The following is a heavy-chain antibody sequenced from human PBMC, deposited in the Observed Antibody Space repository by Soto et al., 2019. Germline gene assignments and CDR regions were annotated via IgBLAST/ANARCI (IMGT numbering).Heavy chain of an antibody. CDR3: ATAGSTMVRGVKCYYYYYYGMDV. CDR2: FDPEDGET. V-gene: IGHV1-24*01. D-gene: IGHD3-10*01. Sequence: RASEQVSCKVSGYTLTELSIHLVRQAPGKGLEWMGGFDPEDGETIYAQKFQGRVTMTEDTSTDPAYMALSILRSEDTAVYYCATAGSTMVRGVKCYYYYYYGMDVWGQGTTVTVSS. CDR1: GYTLTELS. J-gene: IGHJ6*02.